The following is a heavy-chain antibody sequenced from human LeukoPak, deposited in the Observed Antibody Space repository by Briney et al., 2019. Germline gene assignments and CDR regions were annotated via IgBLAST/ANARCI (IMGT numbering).Heavy chain of an antibody. V-gene: IGHV3-7*01. CDR1: GFTFSSYW. Sequence: PGGSLRLSCAASGFTFSSYWMSWVRQTPGKGLEWVANIKQDGSEKYYVDSVKGRFTISRDNAKNSLYLQMNSLRAEDTAVYYCARDKIRLGELSPLDYWGQGTLVTVSS. CDR2: IKQDGSEK. CDR3: ARDKIRLGELSPLDY. D-gene: IGHD3-16*02. J-gene: IGHJ4*02.